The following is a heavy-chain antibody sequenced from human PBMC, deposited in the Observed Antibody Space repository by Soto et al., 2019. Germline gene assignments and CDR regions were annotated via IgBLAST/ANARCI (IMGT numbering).Heavy chain of an antibody. Sequence: VQLVESGGGVVQPGRSLRLSCAASGFTFSSYGMHWVRQAQGKGLEWVAVIWFDGSNKFYADSVKGRFTISRDNSKNTVSLQMNSLRDEDSAAYYCATTGPYWGQGTLVTVSS. CDR2: IWFDGSNK. CDR1: GFTFSSYG. V-gene: IGHV3-33*01. CDR3: ATTGPY. J-gene: IGHJ4*02.